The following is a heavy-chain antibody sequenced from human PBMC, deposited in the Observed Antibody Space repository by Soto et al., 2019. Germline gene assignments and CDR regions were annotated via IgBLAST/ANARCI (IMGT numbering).Heavy chain of an antibody. V-gene: IGHV1-69*13. CDR1: GGTFSSYA. CDR2: IIPIFGTA. Sequence: SVKVSCKASGGTFSSYAISWVRQAPGQGLEWMGGIIPIFGTANYAQKFQGRVTITADESTSTAYMELSSLRSEDTAVYYCASIGRVAGPGEGHFDYWGQGTLVTVSS. CDR3: ASIGRVAGPGEGHFDY. J-gene: IGHJ4*02. D-gene: IGHD6-19*01.